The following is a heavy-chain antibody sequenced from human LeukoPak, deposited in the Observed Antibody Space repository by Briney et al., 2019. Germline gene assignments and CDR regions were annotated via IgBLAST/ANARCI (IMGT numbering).Heavy chain of an antibody. V-gene: IGHV3-21*04. CDR1: GFTFSNYS. CDR3: ARDRVGATLYFDY. Sequence: GGSLRLSCAASGFTFSNYSMNWVRQAPGKGLEWVSSISSSSSYIYYADFMKGRFTISRDNSKNTLYLQMNSLRAEDTAVYYCARDRVGATLYFDYWGQGTLVTVSS. J-gene: IGHJ4*02. CDR2: ISSSSSYI. D-gene: IGHD1-26*01.